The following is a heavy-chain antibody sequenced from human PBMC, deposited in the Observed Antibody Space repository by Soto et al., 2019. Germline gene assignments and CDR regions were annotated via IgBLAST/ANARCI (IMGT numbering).Heavy chain of an antibody. D-gene: IGHD1-26*01. V-gene: IGHV4-31*03. CDR1: GGSISSGGYY. CDR3: AREGERVGFDP. J-gene: IGHJ5*02. CDR2: IYYSGST. Sequence: SETLSLTCTVSGGSISSGGYYWSWIRQHPGKGLEWIGYIYYSGSTYYNPSLKSRVTISVDTSKNQFSLKLSSVTAADTAVYYCAREGERVGFDPWGQGTLVTVSS.